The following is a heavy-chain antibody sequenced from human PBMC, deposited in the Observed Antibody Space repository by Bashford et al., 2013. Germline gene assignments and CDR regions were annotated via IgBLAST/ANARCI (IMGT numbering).Heavy chain of an antibody. CDR1: GFTFSTYA. CDR3: AREDYLSPRINFDY. Sequence: GGSLRLSCAASGFTFSTYAMSWVRQAPGKGLEWISAFGYSGVYYADSVNGRFTVSRDNSKNMLYLQMNSLRADDTAVYYCAREDYLSPRINFDYWGQGALVTVSS. CDR2: FGYSGV. J-gene: IGHJ4*02. D-gene: IGHD1-14*01. V-gene: IGHV3-23*01.